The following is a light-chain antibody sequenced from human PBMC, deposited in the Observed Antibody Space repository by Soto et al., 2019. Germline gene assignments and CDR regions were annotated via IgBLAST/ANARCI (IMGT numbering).Light chain of an antibody. J-gene: IGKJ2*01. CDR3: HQYNNWPYT. CDR2: GAF. CDR1: QPVSSN. Sequence: EVVMTQSPATLSVSPGERATLTCRASQPVSSNLAWYQQKPGQAPRLLIYGAFTRATGIPARFSGDRSGTEFTLTISSLQSEDFAIYYCHQYNNWPYTFGQGTKLEIK. V-gene: IGKV3-15*01.